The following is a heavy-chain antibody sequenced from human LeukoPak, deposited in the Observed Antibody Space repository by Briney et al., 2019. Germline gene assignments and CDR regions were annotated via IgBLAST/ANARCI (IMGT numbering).Heavy chain of an antibody. Sequence: GGSLRLSCAASGFTVSSNYMSWVRQAPGKGLEWVSVIYSGGSTYYADSVKGRFTISRDNAKNSLYLQMSSLRAEDTAVYYCARDRYCSSTSCIDASDIWGQGTMVTVSS. V-gene: IGHV3-53*01. CDR1: GFTVSSNY. CDR2: IYSGGST. J-gene: IGHJ3*02. D-gene: IGHD2-2*01. CDR3: ARDRYCSSTSCIDASDI.